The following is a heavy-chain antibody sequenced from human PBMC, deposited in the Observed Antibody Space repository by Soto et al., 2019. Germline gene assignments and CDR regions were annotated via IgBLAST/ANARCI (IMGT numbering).Heavy chain of an antibody. J-gene: IGHJ3*02. D-gene: IGHD3-10*01. V-gene: IGHV4-34*01. Sequence: QVQLQQWGAGLLKPSETLSLTCAVYGGSFSGYYWSWIRQPPGKGLEWIGEINHSGSTNYNPSRKSRVTISVDTSKNQFSLKLSSVTAADTAVYYCASPMVRGVMMGKNAFDISGPGKMVTVSS. CDR1: GGSFSGYY. CDR3: ASPMVRGVMMGKNAFDI. CDR2: INHSGST.